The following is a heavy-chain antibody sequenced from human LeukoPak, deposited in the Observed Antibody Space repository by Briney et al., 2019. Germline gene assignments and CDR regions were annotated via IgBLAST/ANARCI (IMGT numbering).Heavy chain of an antibody. CDR1: GFTFSSYA. CDR2: ISDGGGTT. Sequence: GGSLRLSCEASGFTFSSYAMSWVRQAPGKGLEWVSAISDGGGTTYYADSVQGRFTTPRDYSKNTLFLQMNSLRADDTAVYYCAKVGTGDLFRALDYWGQGTLVTVSS. D-gene: IGHD1-14*01. CDR3: AKVGTGDLFRALDY. V-gene: IGHV3-23*01. J-gene: IGHJ4*02.